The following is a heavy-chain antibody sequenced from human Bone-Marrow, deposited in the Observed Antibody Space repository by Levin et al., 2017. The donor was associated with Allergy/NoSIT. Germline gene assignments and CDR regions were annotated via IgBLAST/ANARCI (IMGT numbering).Heavy chain of an antibody. CDR3: ARGRPGPLWGSYLPAAFDI. V-gene: IGHV4-4*02. J-gene: IGHJ3*02. D-gene: IGHD3-16*02. CDR1: DGSVTTTNW. CDR2: IYHGGIT. Sequence: KSSETLSLTCAVSDGSVTTTNWWSWVRQSPGKGLEWIGDIYHGGITKDNPTLRSRVTMSIDTSKNHFSLKLKSVTAADTAVYYCARGRPGPLWGSYLPAAFDIWGLGTMVTVSS.